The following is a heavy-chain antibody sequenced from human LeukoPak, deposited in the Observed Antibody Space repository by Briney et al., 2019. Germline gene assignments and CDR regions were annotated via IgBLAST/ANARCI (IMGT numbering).Heavy chain of an antibody. V-gene: IGHV3-7*01. D-gene: IGHD5-18*01. CDR2: IKKDGSDK. J-gene: IGHJ4*02. CDR3: ARHLSGITGYTYGRGIDY. CDR1: GFTFSSYW. Sequence: GGSLRLSCAASGFTFSSYWMSWVRQAPGKGLEWVANIKKDGSDKYYVDSVKGRFTISRDNAKTSLYLQMNSLRAEDTAVYYCARHLSGITGYTYGRGIDYWGQGTLVTVSS.